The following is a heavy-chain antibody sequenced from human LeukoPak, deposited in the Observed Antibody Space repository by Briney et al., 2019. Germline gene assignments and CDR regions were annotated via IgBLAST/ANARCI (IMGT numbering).Heavy chain of an antibody. Sequence: SVKVSCKAAGGTFSSYAISWLRQAPGQGLEWMGGIIPIFGTANYAQKFQGRVTITADESTSTAYMELSSLRSEDTAVYYCATHVLRFLEWLPYFDYWGQGTLVTVSS. CDR3: ATHVLRFLEWLPYFDY. D-gene: IGHD3-3*01. J-gene: IGHJ4*02. CDR1: GGTFSSYA. V-gene: IGHV1-69*13. CDR2: IIPIFGTA.